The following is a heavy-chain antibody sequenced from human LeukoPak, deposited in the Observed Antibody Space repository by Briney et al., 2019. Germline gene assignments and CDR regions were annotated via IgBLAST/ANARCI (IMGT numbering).Heavy chain of an antibody. CDR3: TRKTSVVAAQNWFDP. Sequence: SETLSLTCTVSGCSISSYYWSWIRQPPGKGLEWIGDIYYSGSTNYNPSLKCLVTISLYPSKNQFSLELSAVNAADTAVYYCTRKTSVVAAQNWFDPWGQGTLVTVSS. D-gene: IGHD2-15*01. V-gene: IGHV4-59*01. J-gene: IGHJ5*02. CDR2: IYYSGST. CDR1: GCSISSYY.